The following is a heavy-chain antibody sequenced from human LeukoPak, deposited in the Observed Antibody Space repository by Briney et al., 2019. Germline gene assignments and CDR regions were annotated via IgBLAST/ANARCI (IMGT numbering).Heavy chain of an antibody. CDR3: ARGPITMVRGVILGVWFDP. CDR2: MNPNSGNT. Sequence: GASVTVSCKASGYTFTSYDINWVRQATGQGLEWMGWMNPNSGNTGYAQKFQGRVTMTRNTSISTAYMELSSLRSEDTAVYYCARGPITMVRGVILGVWFDPWGQGTLVTVSS. D-gene: IGHD3-10*01. V-gene: IGHV1-8*01. CDR1: GYTFTSYD. J-gene: IGHJ5*02.